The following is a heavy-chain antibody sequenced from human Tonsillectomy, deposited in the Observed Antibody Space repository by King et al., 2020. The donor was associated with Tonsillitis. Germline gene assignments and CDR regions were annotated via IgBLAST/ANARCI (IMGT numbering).Heavy chain of an antibody. CDR1: GFTFSTYA. CDR3: AKDGSSVDYYFYMDV. CDR2: ISGSGHTT. Sequence: VQLVESGGGLVQPGGSLRLSCAASGFTFSTYAMTWVRQAPGKGLEWVSAISGSGHTTYHADSVKGRFTISRDNSKNTLYLQMNSLRAEDTAIYYCAKDGSSVDYYFYMDVWGKGTTVTVSS. D-gene: IGHD6-25*01. V-gene: IGHV3-23*04. J-gene: IGHJ6*03.